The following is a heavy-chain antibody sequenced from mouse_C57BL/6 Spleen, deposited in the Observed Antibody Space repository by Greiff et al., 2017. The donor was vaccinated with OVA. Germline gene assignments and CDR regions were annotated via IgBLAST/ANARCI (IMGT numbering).Heavy chain of an antibody. V-gene: IGHV2-9-1*01. CDR3: ARKEDYGNYFWFAY. CDR1: GFSLTSYA. Sequence: VQLKESGPGLVAPSQSLSLTCTVSGFSLTSYAISWVRQPPGKGLEWLGVIWTGGGTNYNSALKSRLSISKDNSKSQVFLIMNSLQTDDTARYYCARKEDYGNYFWFAYWGQGTLVTVSA. J-gene: IGHJ3*01. D-gene: IGHD2-1*01. CDR2: IWTGGGT.